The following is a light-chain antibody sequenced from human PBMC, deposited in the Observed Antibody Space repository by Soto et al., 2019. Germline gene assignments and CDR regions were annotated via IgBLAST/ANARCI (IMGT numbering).Light chain of an antibody. Sequence: EIVLAQSPGTLSLSPGEKATLSCRASQSVSSNYLAWYQQKPGQAPRLLIYGASSRATGIPDRFSGSGSGTDFTLTISRLEPEDFAVYYCQQYGSSPLTSGGGTKVDI. CDR1: QSVSSNY. CDR2: GAS. J-gene: IGKJ4*01. V-gene: IGKV3-20*01. CDR3: QQYGSSPLT.